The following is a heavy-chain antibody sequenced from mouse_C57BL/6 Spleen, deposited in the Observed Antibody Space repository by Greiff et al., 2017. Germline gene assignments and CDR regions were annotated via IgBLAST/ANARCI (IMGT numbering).Heavy chain of an antibody. CDR1: GFSFHTYA. V-gene: IGHV10-1*01. D-gene: IGHD3-2*02. CDR3: VSLDSSG. J-gene: IGHJ3*01. Sequence: EVMLVESGGGLVPPKGSLKLSCSAPGFSFHTYAMNWVRQAPGKGLEWVARIRSKSNNYATYYADSVKDRFTITRDDSESMLYLQMNNLKTEDTAMYYCVSLDSSGWGQGTLLTVSA. CDR2: IRSKSNNYAT.